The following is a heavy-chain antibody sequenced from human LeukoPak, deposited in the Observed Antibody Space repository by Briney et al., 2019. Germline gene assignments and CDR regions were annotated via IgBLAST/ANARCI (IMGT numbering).Heavy chain of an antibody. D-gene: IGHD1-7*01. CDR3: VRHIGGTTSDY. V-gene: IGHV4-59*08. Sequence: SETLSLTCAVSGVSISSYYWSWVRQPPRKGLEWIGYDHYSGTTYYNSSLKSRVTMSVDTSKNQFSLKLTSVTAADTAVYYCVRHIGGTTSDYWGQGTLVTVSS. CDR1: GVSISSYY. CDR2: DHYSGTT. J-gene: IGHJ4*02.